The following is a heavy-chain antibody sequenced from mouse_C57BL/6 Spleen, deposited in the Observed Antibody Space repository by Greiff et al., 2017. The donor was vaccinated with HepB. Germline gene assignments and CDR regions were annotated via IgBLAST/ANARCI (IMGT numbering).Heavy chain of an antibody. CDR2: IDPEDGDT. CDR3: ARSRWLRREGAMDY. CDR1: GFNIKDYY. Sequence: VQLKESGAELVKPGASVKLSCTASGFNIKDYYMHWVKQRTEQGLEWIGRIDPEDGDTKYAPKFQGKATITADTSSNTSYLQLSSLTSEDTAVYYCARSRWLRREGAMDYWGQGTSVTVSS. V-gene: IGHV14-2*01. J-gene: IGHJ4*01. D-gene: IGHD2-2*01.